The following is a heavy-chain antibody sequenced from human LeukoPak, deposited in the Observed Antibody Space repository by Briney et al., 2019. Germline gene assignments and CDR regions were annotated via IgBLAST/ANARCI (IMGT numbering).Heavy chain of an antibody. Sequence: SVKVSCKASGGTFSSYAISWVRQAPGQGLEWMGGIIPIFGTANYAQKFQGRVTITADESTSTAYMELSSLRSEDTAVYYCASPPGTATGFNYYYYYGMDVWGQGTTVTVSS. CDR3: ASPPGTATGFNYYYYYGMDV. D-gene: IGHD1-14*01. CDR1: GGTFSSYA. CDR2: IIPIFGTA. V-gene: IGHV1-69*13. J-gene: IGHJ6*02.